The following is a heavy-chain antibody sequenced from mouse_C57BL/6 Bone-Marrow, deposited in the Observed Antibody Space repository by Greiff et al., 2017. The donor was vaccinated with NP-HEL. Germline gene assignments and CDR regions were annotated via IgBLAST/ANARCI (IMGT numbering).Heavy chain of an antibody. CDR3: ARSGYYYGSSYGWYFDV. V-gene: IGHV1-39*01. D-gene: IGHD1-1*01. CDR2: INPNYGTT. Sequence: QLQESGPELVKPGASVKISCKASGYSFTDYNMNWVKQSNGKSLEWIGVINPNYGTTSYNQKFKGKATLTVDQSSSTAYMQLNSLTSEDSAVYYCARSGYYYGSSYGWYFDVWGTGTTVTVSS. CDR1: GYSFTDYN. J-gene: IGHJ1*03.